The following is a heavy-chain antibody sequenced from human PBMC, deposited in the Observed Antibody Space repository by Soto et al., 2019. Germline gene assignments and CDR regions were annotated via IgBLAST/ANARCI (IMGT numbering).Heavy chain of an antibody. CDR2: IYYSGST. D-gene: IGHD2-21*02. CDR3: ARLGHTVVTPATFDY. Sequence: SETLSLTCTVSGGSISSSSYYWGWIRQPPGKGLEWIGSIYYSGSTYYNPSLKSRVTISVDTSKNQFSLKLSSVTAADTAVYYCARLGHTVVTPATFDYWGQGTLVTVSS. V-gene: IGHV4-39*01. J-gene: IGHJ4*02. CDR1: GGSISSSSYY.